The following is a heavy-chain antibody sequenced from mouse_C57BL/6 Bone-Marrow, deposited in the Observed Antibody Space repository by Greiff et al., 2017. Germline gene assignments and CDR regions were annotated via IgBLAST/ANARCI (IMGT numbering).Heavy chain of an antibody. CDR3: ARVLEWYFDV. Sequence: QVQLQQSGAELVRPGTSVKMSCKASGYTFTNYWIGWAKQRPGHGLEWIGDIYPGGGYTNYNEKFKGKATLTADKSSSTAYMQFRSLTSEDSAIYYCARVLEWYFDVGGTGTTVTVSS. V-gene: IGHV1-63*01. J-gene: IGHJ1*03. CDR1: GYTFTNYW. CDR2: IYPGGGYT.